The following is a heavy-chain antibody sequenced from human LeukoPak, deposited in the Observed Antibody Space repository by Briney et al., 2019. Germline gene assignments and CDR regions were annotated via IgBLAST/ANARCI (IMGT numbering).Heavy chain of an antibody. D-gene: IGHD3-3*01. V-gene: IGHV4-59*01. Sequence: SETLSLTCTVSGGSISSYYWSWIRQPPGKGLEWIGYIYYSGSTNYNPSLKSRVTISVDTSKNQFSLKLSSVTAADTAVYYCANDALFSHDFWSGTDMDYWGQGTLVTVSS. J-gene: IGHJ4*02. CDR2: IYYSGST. CDR1: GGSISSYY. CDR3: ANDALFSHDFWSGTDMDY.